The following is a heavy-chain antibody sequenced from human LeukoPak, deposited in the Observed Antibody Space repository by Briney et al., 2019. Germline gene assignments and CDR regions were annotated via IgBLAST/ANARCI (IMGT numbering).Heavy chain of an antibody. V-gene: IGHV1-46*01. CDR3: AREDSCSGGSCYNDY. CDR1: GYTFTSYY. Sequence: ASVKVSCKASGYTFTSYYMHWVRQAPGQGLEWLGIINPSGGSTSYAQKFQGRVTMTRDTSTSTVYMELSSLRSEDTAVYYCAREDSCSGGSCYNDYWGQGTLVTVSS. CDR2: INPSGGST. J-gene: IGHJ4*02. D-gene: IGHD2-15*01.